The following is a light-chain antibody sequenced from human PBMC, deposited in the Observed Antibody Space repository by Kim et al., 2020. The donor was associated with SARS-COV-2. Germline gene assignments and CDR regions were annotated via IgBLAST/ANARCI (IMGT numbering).Light chain of an antibody. CDR1: NIETKS. CDR3: QVWDTNSDRV. Sequence: VAPGKTAWITCGRNNIETKSVHWYRQKPGQAPVVVMSFDSDRPSGIPERFSGSNSGNTATLTISRVEAEDEADYYCQVWDTNSDRVFGGGTQLTVL. V-gene: IGLV3-21*01. J-gene: IGLJ7*01. CDR2: FDS.